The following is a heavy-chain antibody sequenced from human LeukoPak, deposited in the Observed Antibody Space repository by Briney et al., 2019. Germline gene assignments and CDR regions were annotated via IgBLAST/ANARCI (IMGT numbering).Heavy chain of an antibody. CDR1: GYTFTSYG. V-gene: IGHV1-18*01. Sequence: ASVKVSCKASGYTFTSYGISWVRQAPGQGLEWMGWISAYNGNTNYAQKLQGRVTMTTDTSTSTAYMELRSLRSDDTAVYYCARGGSTLHSAGGHDIEFYYYYYMDVWGKGTTVTISS. CDR2: ISAYNGNT. CDR3: ARGGSTLHSAGGHDIEFYYYYYMDV. D-gene: IGHD3-9*01. J-gene: IGHJ6*03.